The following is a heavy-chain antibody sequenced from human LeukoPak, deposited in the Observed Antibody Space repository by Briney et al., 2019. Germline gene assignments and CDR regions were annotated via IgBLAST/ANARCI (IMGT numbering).Heavy chain of an antibody. CDR2: ISGSGGST. D-gene: IGHD3-22*01. CDR3: AKGPYYYDSSGYLDY. Sequence: GGSLRLSCAASGFTFSSYAMSWVRQAPVKGLEWVSAISGSGGSTYYADSVKGRFTISRDNSKNTLYLQMNSLRAEDTAVYYCAKGPYYYDSSGYLDYWGQGTLVTVSS. J-gene: IGHJ4*02. V-gene: IGHV3-23*01. CDR1: GFTFSSYA.